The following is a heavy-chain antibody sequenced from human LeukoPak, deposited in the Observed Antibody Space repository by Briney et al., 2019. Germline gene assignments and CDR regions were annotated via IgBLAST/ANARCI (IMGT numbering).Heavy chain of an antibody. V-gene: IGHV1-69*01. D-gene: IGHD5-24*01. J-gene: IGHJ4*02. CDR3: AGAGEMATIRGPFGY. Sequence: VASVKVSCKASGGTFSSYAISWVRQAPGQGLEWMGGIIPIFGTANYAQKFQGRVTITADESTSTAYMELSSLRSEDTAVYYCAGAGEMATIRGPFGYWGQGTLVTVSS. CDR1: GGTFSSYA. CDR2: IIPIFGTA.